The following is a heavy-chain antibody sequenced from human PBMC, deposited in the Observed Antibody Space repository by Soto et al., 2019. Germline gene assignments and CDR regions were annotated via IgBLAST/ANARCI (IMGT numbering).Heavy chain of an antibody. J-gene: IGHJ4*02. D-gene: IGHD3-3*01. CDR2: ISAYNGNT. CDR3: SRDYYDFWSGYHVPPPIDY. Sequence: QVQLVQSGADVKKPGASVKVSCKASGYTFTNYGISWVRQAPGQGLEWMGWISAYNGNTNYAQKLQGRLTMTTDTPTSTAYMKLRSLRSDDTAVYYCSRDYYDFWSGYHVPPPIDYWGQGTLVTVSS. CDR1: GYTFTNYG. V-gene: IGHV1-18*01.